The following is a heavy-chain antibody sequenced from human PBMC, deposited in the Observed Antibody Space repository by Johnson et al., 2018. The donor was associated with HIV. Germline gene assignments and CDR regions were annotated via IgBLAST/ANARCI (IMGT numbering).Heavy chain of an antibody. CDR1: GFTFSGSA. CDR3: TTEDYRLTAIGV. CDR2: IKSKADGGTT. Sequence: VQLVESGGGLVQPGGSLKLSCAASGFTFSGSAKHWVRQASGKGLEWVGRIKSKADGGTTDYAAPVKGRFIISRDDSINMLYLQMNSPKTEDTAVYYCTTEDYRLTAIGVWGQGTMVTVSS. D-gene: IGHD2-21*01. J-gene: IGHJ3*01. V-gene: IGHV3-15*05.